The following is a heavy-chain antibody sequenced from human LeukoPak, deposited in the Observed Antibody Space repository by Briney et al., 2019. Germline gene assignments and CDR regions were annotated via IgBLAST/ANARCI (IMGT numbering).Heavy chain of an antibody. CDR2: IYTSGST. D-gene: IGHD3-3*01. CDR3: AYFWSGYYSSFDY. J-gene: IGHJ4*02. Sequence: TLSLTCTVSRGSISSGSYYWRWIRQPAGKGLEWIGRIYTSGSTNYNPSLKSRVTISVDTSKNQFSLKLSSVTAEDTSVYYCAYFWSGYYSSFDYWGQGTLVTVSS. V-gene: IGHV4-61*02. CDR1: RGSISSGSYY.